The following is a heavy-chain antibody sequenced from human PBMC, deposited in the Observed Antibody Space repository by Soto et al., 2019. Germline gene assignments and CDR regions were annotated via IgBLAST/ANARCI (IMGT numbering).Heavy chain of an antibody. CDR2: IYYSGIT. CDR1: GVSISSSSSH. V-gene: IGHV4-39*01. J-gene: IGHJ3*02. CDR3: ARRVELYNAFDI. D-gene: IGHD1-20*01. Sequence: QLQLQESGPGLVKPSETLSLTCSVSGVSISSSSSHWGWIRQPPGKGPEWIASIYYSGITYYNPSLKSRVHLPGDTATTKFSLKLSSVTAADTAVYYCARRVELYNAFDIWGQGTMVTVSS.